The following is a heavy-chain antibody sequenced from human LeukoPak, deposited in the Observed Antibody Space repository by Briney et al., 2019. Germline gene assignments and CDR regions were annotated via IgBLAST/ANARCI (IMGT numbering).Heavy chain of an antibody. CDR1: GATFSSYA. CDR2: IIPIFGIA. J-gene: IGHJ2*01. Sequence: ASVKVSCKASGATFSSYAISWVRQAPGQGLEWMGRIIPIFGIANYAQKFQGRVTITADKSTSTAYMELSSLRSEDTAVYYCARVGDSSGFDFDLWGRGTLVTVSS. V-gene: IGHV1-69*04. D-gene: IGHD3-22*01. CDR3: ARVGDSSGFDFDL.